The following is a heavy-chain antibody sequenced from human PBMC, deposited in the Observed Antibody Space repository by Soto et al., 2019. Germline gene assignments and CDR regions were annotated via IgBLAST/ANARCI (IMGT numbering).Heavy chain of an antibody. V-gene: IGHV1-3*01. J-gene: IGHJ6*02. CDR2: INAGNGNT. D-gene: IGHD2-2*01. CDR1: GYTFTSYA. Sequence: ASVKVSCKASGYTFTSYAMHWVRQAPGQRLEWMGWINAGNGNTKYSQKFQGRVTITRDTSASTAYMELSSLRSEDTAVYYCARYCSSTSCLQLGDYYYGMDVWGQGTTVTVPS. CDR3: ARYCSSTSCLQLGDYYYGMDV.